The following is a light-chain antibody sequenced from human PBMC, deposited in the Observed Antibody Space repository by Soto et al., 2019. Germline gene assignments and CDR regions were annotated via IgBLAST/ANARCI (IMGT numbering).Light chain of an antibody. CDR2: GAS. V-gene: IGKV3D-15*01. Sequence: EIVMTQSPGTLSVSPGERATLSCRASQSVSSSLAWYQQKPGQAPRLLMYGASTRATGTPARFSGSGSGTEFTLTISSLQSEDFAVYYCQQYGSSPPSSTFGQGTRLEIK. CDR1: QSVSSS. J-gene: IGKJ5*01. CDR3: QQYGSSPPSST.